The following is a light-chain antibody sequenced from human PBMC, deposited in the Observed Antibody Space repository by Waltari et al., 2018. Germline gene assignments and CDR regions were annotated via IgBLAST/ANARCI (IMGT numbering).Light chain of an antibody. CDR2: VNSDGSH. J-gene: IGLJ3*02. CDR3: QTWGTGIQV. V-gene: IGLV4-69*01. Sequence: LVLTQSPSASASLGASVKLTCSLPGEYSAYALAWHQQQPLKGPRYLMTVNSDGSHKKGDGSADRFSGSSSDVDRYLIISRLQSDDEADYFCQTWGTGIQVFGSGTKLTVL. CDR1: GEYSAYA.